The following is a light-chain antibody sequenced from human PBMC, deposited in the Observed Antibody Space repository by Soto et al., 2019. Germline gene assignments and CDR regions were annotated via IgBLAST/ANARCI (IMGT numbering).Light chain of an antibody. J-gene: IGKJ3*01. CDR2: GAS. CDR3: QQYGSSFSFT. V-gene: IGKV3-20*01. CDR1: QSVSSSY. Sequence: EIVLTQSPGTLSLSPGERATLSCRASQSVSSSYLGWYQQKPGQAPRLLIYGASSRATGIPDRFSGSGSGTDFTLTISRLEPEDFAVYYFQQYGSSFSFTFGPETKVDIK.